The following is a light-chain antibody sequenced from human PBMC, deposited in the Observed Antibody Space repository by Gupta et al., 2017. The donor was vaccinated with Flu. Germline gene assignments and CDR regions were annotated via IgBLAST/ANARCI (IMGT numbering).Light chain of an antibody. J-gene: IGLJ1*01. V-gene: IGLV2-14*03. Sequence: QSALTQPASVSGSPGQSITISCAGTSSDLGAYNYVSWYQQHPGKAPKLMIYEVSNRPSGVSNRFSGSKSGSTASLTISGLQAEDEADYYCSSYTSSSTLYVFGTGTKVTVL. CDR3: SSYTSSSTLYV. CDR1: SSDLGAYNY. CDR2: EVS.